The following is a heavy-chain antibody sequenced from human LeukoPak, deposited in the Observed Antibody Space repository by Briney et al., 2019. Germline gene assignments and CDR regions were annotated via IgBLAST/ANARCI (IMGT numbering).Heavy chain of an antibody. Sequence: GRSLRLSCAASGFTFDDYVMHWVRQAPGKGLEWVTGISWNSGSIGYADSVKGRFTISRDNAKNSLYLQMNSLRAEDTALYYCAKDRLDVVTTDFDYWGQGTLVTVSS. CDR2: ISWNSGSI. CDR3: AKDRLDVVTTDFDY. V-gene: IGHV3-9*01. CDR1: GFTFDDYV. D-gene: IGHD4-11*01. J-gene: IGHJ4*02.